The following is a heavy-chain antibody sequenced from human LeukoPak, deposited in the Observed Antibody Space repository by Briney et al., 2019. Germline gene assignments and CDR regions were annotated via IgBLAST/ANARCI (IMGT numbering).Heavy chain of an antibody. Sequence: GGSLRLSCAASGFTFSSHGMSWVRQAPGKGLEWVSAITGSGGRSYYADPVKGRFTISRDSSKNTLFLQMNSLRAEDTAVYFCAKDRGYSYGYPYFDYWGQGTLVTVSS. D-gene: IGHD5-18*01. CDR3: AKDRGYSYGYPYFDY. J-gene: IGHJ4*02. CDR2: ITGSGGRS. CDR1: GFTFSSHG. V-gene: IGHV3-23*01.